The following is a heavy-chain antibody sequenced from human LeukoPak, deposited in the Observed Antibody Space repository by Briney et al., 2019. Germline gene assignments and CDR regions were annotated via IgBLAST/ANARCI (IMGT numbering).Heavy chain of an antibody. Sequence: GGSLRLSCAASGYNFDDYAMHWVRQGPGKGLEWVASISWTGDSTAYAESVKGRFTISRDNAKNSLFLQMNSLRTEDTAFYYCAKDIDYGSGSYYKSLDYWGQGTLVTVSS. D-gene: IGHD3-10*01. J-gene: IGHJ4*02. V-gene: IGHV3-9*01. CDR2: ISWTGDST. CDR1: GYNFDDYA. CDR3: AKDIDYGSGSYYKSLDY.